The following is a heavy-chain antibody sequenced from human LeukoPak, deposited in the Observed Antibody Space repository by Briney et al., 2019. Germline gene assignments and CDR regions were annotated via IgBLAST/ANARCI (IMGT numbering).Heavy chain of an antibody. J-gene: IGHJ4*02. CDR3: VSGYNSGWPDY. D-gene: IGHD6-19*01. CDR2: IYHSGST. Sequence: SETLSLTCTVSGYSISSGYYWGWIRQPPGKGLEWIGSIYHSGSTYYNPSLKSRVTISVDTSKNQFSLKLSSVTAADTAVYYCVSGYNSGWPDYWGQGTLVTVSS. CDR1: GYSISSGYY. V-gene: IGHV4-38-2*02.